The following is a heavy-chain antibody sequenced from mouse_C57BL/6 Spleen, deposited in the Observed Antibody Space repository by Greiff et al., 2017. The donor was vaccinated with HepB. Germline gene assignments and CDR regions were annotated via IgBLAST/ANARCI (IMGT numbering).Heavy chain of an antibody. J-gene: IGHJ3*01. CDR3: ARDFYDGSSWAY. Sequence: QAQLKQSGSELVKPGASVKISCKASGYAFSSSWMNWVKQRPGKGLEWIGRIYPGDGDTNYNGKFKGKATLTADKSSSTANMQLSSLTSEDSAVYFCARDFYDGSSWAYWGQGTLVTVSA. CDR2: IYPGDGDT. D-gene: IGHD1-1*01. CDR1: GYAFSSSW. V-gene: IGHV1-82*01.